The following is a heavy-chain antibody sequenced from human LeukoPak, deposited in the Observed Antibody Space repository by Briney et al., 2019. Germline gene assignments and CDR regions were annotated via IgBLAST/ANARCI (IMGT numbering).Heavy chain of an antibody. D-gene: IGHD2-2*01. V-gene: IGHV1-18*01. Sequence: GASVKVSCKASTYTFSTSGMSWVRQAPGQGLEWTGWISAYNGKTNYAQKLQGRVTMTTDTSTTTAYMELRSLRTDDTAVYYCARQVDVSYYGMDVWGQGTTVIVSS. J-gene: IGHJ6*01. CDR2: ISAYNGKT. CDR3: ARQVDVSYYGMDV. CDR1: TYTFSTSG.